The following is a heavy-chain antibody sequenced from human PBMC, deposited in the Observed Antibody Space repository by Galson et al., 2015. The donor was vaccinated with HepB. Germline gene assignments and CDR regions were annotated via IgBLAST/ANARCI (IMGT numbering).Heavy chain of an antibody. J-gene: IGHJ4*02. V-gene: IGHV1-18*01. CDR1: GYTFTSYG. Sequence: SVKVSCKASGYTFTSYGISWVRQAPGQGLEWMGWISAYNGNTNYAQKLQGRVTMTTDTSTSTAYMELRSLRSDDTAVYYCARAYYYDSSGYYFPDDYWGQGTLVTVSS. CDR2: ISAYNGNT. CDR3: ARAYYYDSSGYYFPDDY. D-gene: IGHD3-22*01.